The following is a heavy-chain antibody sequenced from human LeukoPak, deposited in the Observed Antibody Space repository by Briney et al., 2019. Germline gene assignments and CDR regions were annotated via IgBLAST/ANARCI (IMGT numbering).Heavy chain of an antibody. CDR1: GYSLTDFS. CDR3: TAGVAVPRWYYFDY. CDR2: FAPEDGER. V-gene: IGHV1-24*01. D-gene: IGHD6-13*01. Sequence: ASVKVSCKVSGYSLTDFSINWVRQAPGKGFEWMGGFAPEDGERIYAQKFQGRVTMTEDTSADTAYMELSSLKSEDTAVYFCTAGVAVPRWYYFDYWGQGTLVTVSS. J-gene: IGHJ4*01.